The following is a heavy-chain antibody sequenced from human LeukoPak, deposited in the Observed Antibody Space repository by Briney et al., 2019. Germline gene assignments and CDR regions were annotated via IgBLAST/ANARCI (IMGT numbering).Heavy chain of an antibody. D-gene: IGHD3-22*01. J-gene: IGHJ4*02. Sequence: PSETLSLTCTVSGGCLSSGDHFWNWIRQPPGKGLEWIGEIYHSGSTNYNPSLKSRVTISVDKSKNQFSLKLSSVTAADTAVYYCARAPEQWLFDYWGQGTLVTVSS. CDR1: GGCLSSGDHF. V-gene: IGHV4-39*07. CDR3: ARAPEQWLFDY. CDR2: IYHSGST.